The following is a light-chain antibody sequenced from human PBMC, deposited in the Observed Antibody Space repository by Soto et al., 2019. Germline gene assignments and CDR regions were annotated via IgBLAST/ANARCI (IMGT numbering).Light chain of an antibody. CDR2: DVS. V-gene: IGLV2-8*01. J-gene: IGLJ2*01. CDR3: SSYTTNITPVV. Sequence: QSALTQSPSASGSPGQSVTISCTGTSSDIGGYNSVSWYQQHPGKAPKVMIYDVSKRPSGVPDRFSGSKSGNTASLTVSALQAEDEADYYCSSYTTNITPVVFGGGTKLTVL. CDR1: SSDIGGYNS.